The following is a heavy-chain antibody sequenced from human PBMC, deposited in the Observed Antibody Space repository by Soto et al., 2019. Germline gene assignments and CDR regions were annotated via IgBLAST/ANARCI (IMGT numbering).Heavy chain of an antibody. CDR2: ISGSGGST. J-gene: IGHJ4*02. CDR3: AKDGGLIVVVAATHFDY. D-gene: IGHD2-15*01. V-gene: IGHV3-23*01. Sequence: GGSLRLSCAASGFTFSSYAMSWVRQAPGKGLEWVSAISGSGGSTYYADSVKGRFTISRDNSKNTLYLQMNSLRAEDTAVYYCAKDGGLIVVVAATHFDYWGQGTLVTVSS. CDR1: GFTFSSYA.